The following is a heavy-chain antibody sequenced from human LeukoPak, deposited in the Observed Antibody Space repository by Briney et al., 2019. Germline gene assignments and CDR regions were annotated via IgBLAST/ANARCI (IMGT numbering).Heavy chain of an antibody. J-gene: IGHJ4*02. CDR2: IKQYGSEK. Sequence: GGPLRLSCGASGFPFSSYWMSWVRQAPGKGLEWVANIKQYGSEKYYVDSVKGRYTISRDNAKNSLYLQMNSLRAEDTAVFYCARGRYYYDSSGYPLYYFDYWGQGTLATVSS. D-gene: IGHD3-22*01. CDR3: ARGRYYYDSSGYPLYYFDY. V-gene: IGHV3-7*01. CDR1: GFPFSSYW.